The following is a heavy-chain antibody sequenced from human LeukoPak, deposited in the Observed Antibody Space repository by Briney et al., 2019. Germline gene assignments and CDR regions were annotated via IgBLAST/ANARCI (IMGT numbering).Heavy chain of an antibody. J-gene: IGHJ4*02. CDR1: GSTFSSYA. CDR3: ARVAMTEFGGIDY. D-gene: IGHD2-2*01. V-gene: IGHV1-69*04. CDR2: IIPILGIA. Sequence: SVKVSCKASGSTFSSYAISWVRQAPGQGLEWMGRIIPILGIANYAQKFQGRVTITADKSTSTAYMELSSLRSEDTAVYYCARVAMTEFGGIDYRGQGTLVTVSS.